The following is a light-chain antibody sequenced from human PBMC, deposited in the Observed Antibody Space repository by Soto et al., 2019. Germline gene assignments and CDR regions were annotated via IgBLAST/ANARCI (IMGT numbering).Light chain of an antibody. Sequence: EFLLTQSPATLSLSPGERVPLFRRASQSVSSYLAWYQQKPGQAPRLLIYDASTRATGIPARFSGSGSGTEFTLTISSLQSEDFATYYCQQSFNIPVTFGQGTRLEI. CDR3: QQSFNIPVT. J-gene: IGKJ5*01. CDR1: QSVSSY. CDR2: DAS. V-gene: IGKV3-11*01.